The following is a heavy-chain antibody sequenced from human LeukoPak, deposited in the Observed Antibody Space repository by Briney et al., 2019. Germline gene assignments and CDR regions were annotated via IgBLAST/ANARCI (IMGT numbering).Heavy chain of an antibody. CDR1: GFTFSDFY. CDR3: ARKTYYYDSGSYSKSYYFDY. CDR2: ISSSSTDT. V-gene: IGHV3-11*06. Sequence: GGSLRLSCAASGFTFSDFYMSWIRQAPGKGLEWLSDISSSSTDTNYADSVKGRFTISRDNAKNSLFLQLNSLRAEDTAVYYCARKTYYYDSGSYSKSYYFDYWGQGTLVTVSS. D-gene: IGHD3-10*01. J-gene: IGHJ4*02.